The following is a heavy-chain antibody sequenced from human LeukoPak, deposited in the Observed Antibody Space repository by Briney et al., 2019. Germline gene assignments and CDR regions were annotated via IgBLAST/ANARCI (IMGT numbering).Heavy chain of an antibody. CDR1: GFTFSSYW. Sequence: PGGSLRLSCAASGFTFSSYWMSWVRQAPGKGLEWVANIKQDGSEKYYVDSVKGRFTISRDNSKNTLYLQMNSLRAEDTAVYYCARAPRYSGSYCCFDYWGQGTLVTVSS. CDR2: IKQDGSEK. CDR3: ARAPRYSGSYCCFDY. V-gene: IGHV3-7*01. J-gene: IGHJ4*02. D-gene: IGHD1-26*01.